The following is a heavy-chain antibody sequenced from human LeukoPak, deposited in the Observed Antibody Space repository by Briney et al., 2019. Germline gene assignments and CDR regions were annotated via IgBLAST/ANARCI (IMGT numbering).Heavy chain of an antibody. D-gene: IGHD3-16*01. CDR1: GFTFSSYA. Sequence: PGGSLRLSCAASGFTFSSYAMHWVRQAPGKGLEWVSYISSSSDTIYYADSVKGRFTISRDNAKNSLYLQMNSLRAEDTAVYYCARGGRAAYYWFDPWGQGTLVTVSS. CDR2: ISSSSDTI. V-gene: IGHV3-48*01. J-gene: IGHJ5*02. CDR3: ARGGRAAYYWFDP.